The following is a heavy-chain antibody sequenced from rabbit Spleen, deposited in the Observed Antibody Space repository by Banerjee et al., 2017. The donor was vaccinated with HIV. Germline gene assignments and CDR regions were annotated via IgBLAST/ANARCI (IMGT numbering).Heavy chain of an antibody. D-gene: IGHD2-1*01. CDR2: IPTGSSIP. CDR3: ARGPHDDYGDFILWYSNL. J-gene: IGHJ4*01. Sequence: QSLEESGGGLVQPEGSLTLTCTASGFTLSSYWMFWVRQAPGKGLEWIGTIPTGSSIPAYATWAKGRFTVSKTSSTTVTLQMTSLTAADTASYFCARGPHDDYGDFILWYSNLWGPGPLVTVS. V-gene: IGHV1S40*01. CDR1: GFTLSSYW.